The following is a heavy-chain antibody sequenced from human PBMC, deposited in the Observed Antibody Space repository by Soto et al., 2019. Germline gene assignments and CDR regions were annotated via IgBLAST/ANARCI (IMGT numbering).Heavy chain of an antibody. V-gene: IGHV4-34*01. CDR3: ARHPFGGYAFDS. CDR2: VNHSGEA. Sequence: SETLSLTCGVYGGSFRNYYWIWVRQPPGKGLEWIGEVNHSGEATYNPSLQSRITISLGTSNSQFSLRLTSVTAADTGIYYCARHPFGGYAFDSWGQGTLVTVSS. CDR1: GGSFRNYY. D-gene: IGHD3-16*01. J-gene: IGHJ4*02.